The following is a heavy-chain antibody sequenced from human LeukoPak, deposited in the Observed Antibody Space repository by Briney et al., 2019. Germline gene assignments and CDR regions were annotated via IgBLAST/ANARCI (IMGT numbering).Heavy chain of an antibody. CDR2: ISSSSSYT. J-gene: IGHJ6*02. D-gene: IGHD4-11*01. CDR1: GFTFSDYY. V-gene: IGHV3-11*06. Sequence: GGSLRLSCAASGFTFSDYYMSWIRQAPGKGLEWVSYISSSSSYTNYADSVKGRFTISRDNAKNSLYLQMNSLRAEDTAVYYCARDPLYSDYYYYGMDVWGRGTTVTVSS. CDR3: ARDPLYSDYYYYGMDV.